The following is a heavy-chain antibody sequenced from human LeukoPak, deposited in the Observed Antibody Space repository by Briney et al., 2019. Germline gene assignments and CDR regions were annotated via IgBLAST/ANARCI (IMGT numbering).Heavy chain of an antibody. Sequence: PSETLSLTCTVSGGSIRSYYWSWIRQPPGKGLEWIGYIYYSGSTNYNPSLKSRVTISVDTSKNQFSLKLISVTAADTAVYYCADDYGDWGQGTLVTVSS. CDR1: GGSIRSYY. D-gene: IGHD4-17*01. CDR2: IYYSGST. V-gene: IGHV4-59*12. J-gene: IGHJ4*02. CDR3: ADDYGD.